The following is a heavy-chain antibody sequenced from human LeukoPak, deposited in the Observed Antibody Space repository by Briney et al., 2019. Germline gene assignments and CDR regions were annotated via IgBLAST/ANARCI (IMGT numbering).Heavy chain of an antibody. Sequence: SETLSLTCAVYGGSFSGYYWSWIRQPPGKGLEWIGEINHSGSTNYNPSLKSRVTISVDTSKNQFSLKLSSVTAADTAVYYCARVGHYYDSSGYSYFDYWGQGTLVTVSS. V-gene: IGHV4-34*01. CDR3: ARVGHYYDSSGYSYFDY. J-gene: IGHJ4*02. CDR2: INHSGST. CDR1: GGSFSGYY. D-gene: IGHD3-22*01.